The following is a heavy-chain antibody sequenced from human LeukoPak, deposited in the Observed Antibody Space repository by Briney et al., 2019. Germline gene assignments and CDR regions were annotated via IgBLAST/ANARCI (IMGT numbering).Heavy chain of an antibody. CDR1: GGSINNYY. Sequence: SETLSLTCTVAGGSINNYYWSWIRQPPGKGLEWIGYIYYRGSTNYNPSLKSRVTFSVDTSKNQFSLKLNSVTAADTAVYYCARGGDYGDLRYFDYWGQGTLVTVSS. CDR2: IYYRGST. D-gene: IGHD4-17*01. V-gene: IGHV4-59*01. J-gene: IGHJ4*02. CDR3: ARGGDYGDLRYFDY.